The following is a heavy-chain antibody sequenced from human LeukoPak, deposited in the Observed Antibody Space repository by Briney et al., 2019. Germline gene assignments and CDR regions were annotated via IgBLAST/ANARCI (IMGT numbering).Heavy chain of an antibody. D-gene: IGHD7-27*01. V-gene: IGHV6-1*01. J-gene: IGHJ4*02. Sequence: SQTLSRTCAISGDSLSSTTAAWNWIRQSPSRGLEWLGRTYYRSKWCNDYAVSMKSRIIINPDTSKNQFSLQLNSVTPDDTAVYYCARDVWGYDYWGQGTLVTVSS. CDR1: GDSLSSTTAA. CDR3: ARDVWGYDY. CDR2: TYYRSKWCN.